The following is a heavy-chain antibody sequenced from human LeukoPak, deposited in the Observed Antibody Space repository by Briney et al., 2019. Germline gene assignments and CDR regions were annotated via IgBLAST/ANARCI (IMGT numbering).Heavy chain of an antibody. CDR3: ARGRLVPVGWFDP. V-gene: IGHV4-59*01. Sequence: SETLSLTCTVSGGSISSYYWSWIRQPPGKGLEWIGYMYYSGSTNYNPSLKSQVTISADTSKNQFSLKLSSVTAADTAVYYCARGRLVPVGWFDPWGQGTLVTASS. D-gene: IGHD6-6*01. J-gene: IGHJ5*02. CDR1: GGSISSYY. CDR2: MYYSGST.